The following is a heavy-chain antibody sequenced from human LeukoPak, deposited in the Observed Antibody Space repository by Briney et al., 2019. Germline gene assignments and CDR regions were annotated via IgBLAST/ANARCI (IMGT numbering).Heavy chain of an antibody. D-gene: IGHD2-21*01. CDR2: INPNTGGT. Sequence: ASVTVSCKASGYTFTDYYIHWVRQAPGQGLEWMGWINPNTGGTNYARKVQGRVTMTRDTSISTVYMELSRLRSDDTAVYYCARDLEDCSGGDCYWFDPWGQGTLVTVSS. J-gene: IGHJ5*02. CDR1: GYTFTDYY. V-gene: IGHV1-2*02. CDR3: ARDLEDCSGGDCYWFDP.